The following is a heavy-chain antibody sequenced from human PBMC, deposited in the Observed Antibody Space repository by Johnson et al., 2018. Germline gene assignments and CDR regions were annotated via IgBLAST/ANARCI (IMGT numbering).Heavy chain of an antibody. CDR1: GYTFTSYD. D-gene: IGHD3-22*01. J-gene: IGHJ3*02. CDR2: MNPNSGNT. V-gene: IGHV1-8*01. Sequence: QVQLVQSGAEVKKPGASVKVSCKASGYTFTSYDINWVRQATGQGLEWMGWMNPNSGNTGYAQKFQGRVTMTRNTSISTADMEMRSLRSEHTTVYYCARGGVYYDSSGYYDAFDIWGQGTMVTVSS. CDR3: ARGGVYYDSSGYYDAFDI.